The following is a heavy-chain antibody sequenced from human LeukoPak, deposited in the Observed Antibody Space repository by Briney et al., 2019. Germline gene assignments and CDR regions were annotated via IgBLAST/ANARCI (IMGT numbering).Heavy chain of an antibody. CDR1: GGSISSGDYY. CDR2: IYYSGST. V-gene: IGHV4-61*08. CDR3: ARAAYSGSYHSDY. J-gene: IGHJ4*02. Sequence: SETLSLTCTVSGGSISSGDYYWNWIRQPPGKGLEWIGYIYYSGSTNYNPSLKSRVTISVDTSKNQFSLKLSSVTAADTAVYYCARAAYSGSYHSDYWGQGTLVTVSS. D-gene: IGHD1-26*01.